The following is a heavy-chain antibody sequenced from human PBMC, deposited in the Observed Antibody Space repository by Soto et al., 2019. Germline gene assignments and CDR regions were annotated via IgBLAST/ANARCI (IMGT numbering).Heavy chain of an antibody. CDR1: GFTFPGCS. Sequence: ASVKVSCKASGFTFPGCSIHWVRQAPGQNLQWLGWIDTNNGRTKYSQSFQGRVTITRDTSASTAYMELNSLKSEDTAVYYCARGHWTQTLADYYLDYWAQGTLVTVSS. CDR3: ARGHWTQTLADYYLDY. V-gene: IGHV1-3*04. J-gene: IGHJ4*02. CDR2: IDTNNGRT. D-gene: IGHD1-1*01.